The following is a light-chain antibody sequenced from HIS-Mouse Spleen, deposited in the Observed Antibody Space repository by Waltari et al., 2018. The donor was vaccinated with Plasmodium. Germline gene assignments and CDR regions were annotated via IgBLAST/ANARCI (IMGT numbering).Light chain of an antibody. CDR2: YYSDSDK. CDR3: MIWPSNASGV. J-gene: IGLJ3*02. CDR1: SDINVGSYN. Sequence: QPVLTQPPSSSASPGESARLTCTLPSDINVGSYNIYWYQQKPGSPPRYLLDYYSDSDKGQGSGAPSRFSGSHEASANTGMLLSSGLQSEDEADYYCMIWPSNASGVFGGGTKLTVL. V-gene: IGLV5-37*01.